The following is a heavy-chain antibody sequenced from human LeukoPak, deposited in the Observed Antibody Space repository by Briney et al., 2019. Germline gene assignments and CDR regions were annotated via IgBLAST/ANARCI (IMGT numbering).Heavy chain of an antibody. CDR1: GFTFDDYA. J-gene: IGHJ4*02. V-gene: IGHV3-9*01. CDR2: ISWNSGSI. Sequence: GGSPRLSCAASGFTFDDYAMHWVRQAPGKGLEWVSGISWNSGSIGYADSVKGRFTISRDNAKNSLYLQMNSLRAEDTAVYYCARAYCSSTSCDTLYTLPAYWGQGTLVTVSS. D-gene: IGHD2-2*02. CDR3: ARAYCSSTSCDTLYTLPAY.